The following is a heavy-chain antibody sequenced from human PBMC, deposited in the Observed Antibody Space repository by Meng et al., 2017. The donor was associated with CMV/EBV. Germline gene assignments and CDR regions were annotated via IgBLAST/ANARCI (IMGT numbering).Heavy chain of an antibody. Sequence: HVQLAPWGAGLLQPSETLSLSRAVSGGSFSGHYWSWIRRPPGKGLEWIGEINHSGSTNFNPSLKSRVTLSVDTSKHQFSLKLSSVTAADTAVYYWARGGGGEWELPHYFDYWGQGTLVTVSS. V-gene: IGHV4-34*01. J-gene: IGHJ4*02. CDR3: ARGGGGEWELPHYFDY. CDR1: GGSFSGHY. D-gene: IGHD1-26*01. CDR2: INHSGST.